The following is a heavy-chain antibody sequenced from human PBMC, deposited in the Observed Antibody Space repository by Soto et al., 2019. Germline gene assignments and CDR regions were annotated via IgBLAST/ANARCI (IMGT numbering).Heavy chain of an antibody. V-gene: IGHV4-34*01. CDR3: AQWVHYGDSTSLDY. D-gene: IGHD4-17*01. CDR2: INHSGST. CDR1: GGSFSGYY. Sequence: QVQLQQWGAGLLKPSETLSLTCAVYGGSFSGYYWSWIRQPPGKGLEWIGEINHSGSTNYNPSLKSRVTIAVDTSKTQFSMKLSSVTAADTAVYYCAQWVHYGDSTSLDYWGQGTLVTVSS. J-gene: IGHJ4*02.